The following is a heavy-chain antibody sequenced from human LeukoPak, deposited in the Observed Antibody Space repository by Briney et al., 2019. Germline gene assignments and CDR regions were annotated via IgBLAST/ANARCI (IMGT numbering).Heavy chain of an antibody. D-gene: IGHD5-18*01. CDR1: GYTVTSYD. CDR2: MNLNSGNT. Sequence: ASVKVSCKASGYTVTSYDINWVRQATGQGLEWMGWMNLNSGNTGYAQKFQGRVTMTRNTSISTAYMELSSLRSEDTAVYYCARGGVDTAMVDYYYYGMDVWGQGATVTVSS. J-gene: IGHJ6*02. V-gene: IGHV1-8*01. CDR3: ARGGVDTAMVDYYYYGMDV.